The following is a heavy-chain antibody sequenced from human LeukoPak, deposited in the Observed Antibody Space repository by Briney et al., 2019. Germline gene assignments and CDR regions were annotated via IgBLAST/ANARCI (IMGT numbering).Heavy chain of an antibody. CDR3: ARVRDSSGYYWYYYYYYGMDV. D-gene: IGHD3-22*01. J-gene: IGHJ6*02. CDR2: ISYDGSNK. Sequence: PGGSLRLSCAASGFTFSSYAMSWVRQAPGKGLEWVAVISYDGSNKYYADSVKGQFTISRDNSKNTRYLQMNSLRAEDTAVYYCARVRDSSGYYWYYYYYYGMDVWGQGTTVTVSS. CDR1: GFTFSSYA. V-gene: IGHV3-30-3*01.